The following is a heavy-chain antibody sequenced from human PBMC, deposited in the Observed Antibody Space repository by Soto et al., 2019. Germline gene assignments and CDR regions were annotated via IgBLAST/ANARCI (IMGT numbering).Heavy chain of an antibody. Sequence: GGSLRLSCAASGFTVSSNHMSWVRQAPGKGLEWVSVIYSGGSTYYADSVRGRFTISRDNSKNTLYLQMKSLRAEDTAVYYCARDPTATRHGMDVWGQGTRVTVSS. J-gene: IGHJ6*02. CDR2: IYSGGST. V-gene: IGHV3-53*01. CDR1: GFTVSSNH. CDR3: ARDPTATRHGMDV. D-gene: IGHD1-26*01.